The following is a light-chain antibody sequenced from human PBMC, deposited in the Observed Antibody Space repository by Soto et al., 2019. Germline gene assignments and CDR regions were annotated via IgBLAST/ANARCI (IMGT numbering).Light chain of an antibody. V-gene: IGKV3-11*01. CDR2: DAS. CDR1: QSVSGY. Sequence: EIVLTQSPDTLSLSPGERATLSCRASQSVSGYLGWYQQKPGQAPRLLIYDASNRASGVPARFRGSGSGTAFTLTIASLEPEDFAVYYCQQRSNWPYLTFGGGTRVELK. J-gene: IGKJ4*01. CDR3: QQRSNWPYLT.